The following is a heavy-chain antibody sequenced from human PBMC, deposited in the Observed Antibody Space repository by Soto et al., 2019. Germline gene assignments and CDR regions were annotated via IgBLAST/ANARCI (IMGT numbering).Heavy chain of an antibody. CDR2: ISYDGSNK. J-gene: IGHJ4*02. V-gene: IGHV3-30*03. CDR1: GFTFSSYG. D-gene: IGHD6-6*01. CDR3: AIVLKEQLAPFDY. Sequence: LRLSCAASGFTFSSYGMHWVRQAPGKGLEWVAVISYDGSNKYYADSVKGRFTISRDNSKNTLHLQMSSLRSEDTAVYYCAIVLKEQLAPFDYWGQGTRVTVSS.